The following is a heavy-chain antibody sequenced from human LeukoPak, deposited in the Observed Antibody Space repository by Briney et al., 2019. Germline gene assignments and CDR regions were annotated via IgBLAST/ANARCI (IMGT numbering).Heavy chain of an antibody. Sequence: GGSLRLSCAASGFTFSDYYMSWIRQAPGKGLEWVSYISSSGSTIYYADSVKGRFTISRDNAKNSLYLQMNSLRAEDTAVYYCARGDGDCSSTSCYTIYWGQGTLVTVSS. J-gene: IGHJ4*02. D-gene: IGHD2-2*02. V-gene: IGHV3-11*04. CDR1: GFTFSDYY. CDR3: ARGDGDCSSTSCYTIY. CDR2: ISSSGSTI.